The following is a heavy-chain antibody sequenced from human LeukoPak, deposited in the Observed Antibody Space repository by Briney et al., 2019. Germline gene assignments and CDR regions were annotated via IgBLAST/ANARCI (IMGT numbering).Heavy chain of an antibody. Sequence: SRPTLVKPTQTLTLTCTFSGFSLSTSGVGVSWIRQPPGKALEWLALIYWDDDKRYTPSLKSRPTITKDTSKNQVVLTMNNMDPVDTATYYCAHSDGTYSGGWYLDYWGQGTLVTVSS. D-gene: IGHD6-19*01. CDR2: IYWDDDK. J-gene: IGHJ4*02. V-gene: IGHV2-5*02. CDR3: AHSDGTYSGGWYLDY. CDR1: GFSLSTSGVG.